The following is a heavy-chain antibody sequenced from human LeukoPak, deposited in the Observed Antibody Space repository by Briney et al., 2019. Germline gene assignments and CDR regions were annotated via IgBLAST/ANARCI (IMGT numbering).Heavy chain of an antibody. CDR1: GFTFSRYW. V-gene: IGHV3-23*01. CDR3: AKDVGKWESLHFFDY. D-gene: IGHD1-26*01. J-gene: IGHJ4*02. CDR2: ISGSGAST. Sequence: GGSLRLSCVGSGFTFSRYWLSWVRQAPGKGLEWISGISGSGASTYYADSVKGRFTISRDDSRNTLYLQMNSLRGDDTAVYYCAKDVGKWESLHFFDYWGQGTLVTVSS.